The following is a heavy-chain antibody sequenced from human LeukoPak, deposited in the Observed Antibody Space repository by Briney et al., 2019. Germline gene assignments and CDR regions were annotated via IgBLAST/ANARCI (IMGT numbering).Heavy chain of an antibody. J-gene: IGHJ4*02. CDR3: ARERAMVRGVCRSGPFDY. D-gene: IGHD3-10*01. CDR2: INHSGST. V-gene: IGHV4-34*01. CDR1: GGSFSGYY. Sequence: PSETLSLTCAVYGGSFSGYYWSWIRQPPGKGLEWIGEINHSGSTNYNPSLKSRVTISVDTSKNQFSLKLSSVTAADTAVYYCARERAMVRGVCRSGPFDYWGQGTLVTVSS.